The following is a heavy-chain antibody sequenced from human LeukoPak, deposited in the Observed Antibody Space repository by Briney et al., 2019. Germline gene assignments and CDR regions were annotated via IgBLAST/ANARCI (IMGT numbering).Heavy chain of an antibody. J-gene: IGHJ6*03. Sequence: PSETLSLTCTVSGGSISSYYWSWIRQPAGKGLEWIGRIYTSGSTNYNPSLKSRVTMSVDTSKNQFSLKLSSVTAADTAVYYCASLDGDYSIGNYYYYMDVWGKGTTVTVSS. CDR2: IYTSGST. CDR3: ASLDGDYSIGNYYYYMDV. CDR1: GGSISSYY. V-gene: IGHV4-4*07. D-gene: IGHD4-17*01.